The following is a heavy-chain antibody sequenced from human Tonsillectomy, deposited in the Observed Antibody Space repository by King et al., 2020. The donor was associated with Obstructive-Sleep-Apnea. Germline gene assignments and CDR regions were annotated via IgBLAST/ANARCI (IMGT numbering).Heavy chain of an antibody. Sequence: QLQESGPGLVKPSETLSLTCTVSGGSISSYYWSWIRQPPGKGLEWIGYIYYSGSTNYNPSLKSRVTISVDTSKNQFSLKLSSVTAAATAVYYCARGSYDSSGYYTHPFDYWGQGTLVTVSS. V-gene: IGHV4-59*01. CDR2: IYYSGST. CDR3: ARGSYDSSGYYTHPFDY. D-gene: IGHD3-22*01. J-gene: IGHJ4*02. CDR1: GGSISSYY.